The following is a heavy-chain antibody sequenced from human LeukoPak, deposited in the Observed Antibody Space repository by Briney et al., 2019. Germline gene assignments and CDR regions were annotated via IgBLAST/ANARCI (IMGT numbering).Heavy chain of an antibody. CDR3: AKDQGYCSSTSCYTPGY. J-gene: IGHJ4*02. CDR2: ISDSGGST. CDR1: GFTFSSYA. Sequence: PGGSLRLSCAASGFTFSSYAMSWVRQAPGKGPEWVSTISDSGGSTYYADSVKGRFTISRDNSKYTLYLQMNSLRAEDTAVYYCAKDQGYCSSTSCYTPGYWGQGTLVTVSS. D-gene: IGHD2-2*02. V-gene: IGHV3-23*01.